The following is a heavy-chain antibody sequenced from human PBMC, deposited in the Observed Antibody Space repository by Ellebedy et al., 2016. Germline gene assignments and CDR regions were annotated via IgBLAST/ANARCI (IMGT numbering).Heavy chain of an antibody. D-gene: IGHD2-15*01. J-gene: IGHJ6*02. V-gene: IGHV4-30-4*01. CDR2: IYYSGST. CDR3: ARAREECGGGRCYSDYYYGMDV. Sequence: LRLSCTVSGGSISSSSYYWSWIRQPPGRGLEWIGYIYYSGSTSYKSSLKSRVTISVNTSKNQFSLKLSSVTAADTAVYYCARAREECGGGRCYSDYYYGMDVWGQGTTVTVSS. CDR1: GGSISSSSYY.